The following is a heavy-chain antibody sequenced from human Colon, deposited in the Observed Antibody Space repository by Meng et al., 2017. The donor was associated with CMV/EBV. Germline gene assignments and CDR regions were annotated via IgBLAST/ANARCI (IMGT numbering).Heavy chain of an antibody. Sequence: ASVQVSCKGSGYTFHNYGIAWVRQAPGQGFAGMGWISAYNGETKFDEKFQDRVTMTTDTHTSTAYMELRSLRSDDTAVYYCARASSSTQFGDYYYGMDVWGQGTTVTVSS. CDR1: GYTFHNYG. CDR2: ISAYNGET. J-gene: IGHJ6*02. V-gene: IGHV1-18*01. CDR3: ARASSSTQFGDYYYGMDV. D-gene: IGHD3-3*01.